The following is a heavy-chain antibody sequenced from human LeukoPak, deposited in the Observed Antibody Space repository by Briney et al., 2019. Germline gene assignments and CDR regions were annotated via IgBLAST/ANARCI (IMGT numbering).Heavy chain of an antibody. CDR2: INHSGSS. Sequence: PSETLSLTCAVYGGSFSGYYWSWIRQPPGKGLEWIGEINHSGSSNYNPSLKSRVTISVYTSKNQFSLKLSSVTAADTAVYYCARGRPDAFDIWGQGTMVTVSS. V-gene: IGHV4-34*01. CDR3: ARGRPDAFDI. CDR1: GGSFSGYY. J-gene: IGHJ3*02.